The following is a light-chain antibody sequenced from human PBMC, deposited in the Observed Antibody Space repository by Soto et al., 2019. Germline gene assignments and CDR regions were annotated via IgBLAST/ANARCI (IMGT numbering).Light chain of an antibody. CDR1: QSISSY. J-gene: IGKJ5*01. Sequence: ETVLTQSPATLSLSPGERATLSCRASQSISSYLAWYQQKPGQAPRLLIYDASNRATGIPARFSGSGSGTDFTFTISSLEPEDFAVYYCQQRSNWPPITFGQGTRLEI. CDR2: DAS. CDR3: QQRSNWPPIT. V-gene: IGKV3-11*01.